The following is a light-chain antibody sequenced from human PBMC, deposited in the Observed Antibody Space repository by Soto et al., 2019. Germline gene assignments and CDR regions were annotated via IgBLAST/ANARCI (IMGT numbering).Light chain of an antibody. CDR1: QSISSW. V-gene: IGKV1-5*01. CDR3: QQYNSYPSLT. CDR2: DAS. Sequence: DIQMTQSPSTLSASVGHRVTITCRASQSISSWLAWYQQKPGKAPKLLIYDASSLESGVPSRFSGSGSGTEFTLTISSLQPDDFATYYCQQYNSYPSLTFGGGTKVEIK. J-gene: IGKJ4*01.